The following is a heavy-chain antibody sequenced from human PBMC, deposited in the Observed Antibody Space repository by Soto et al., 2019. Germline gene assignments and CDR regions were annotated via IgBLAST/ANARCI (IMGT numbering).Heavy chain of an antibody. CDR2: IYSSGIT. J-gene: IGHJ3*02. V-gene: IGHV4-4*07. CDR3: ARERTYQLSGDDALDI. CDR1: GGSLSNYN. Sequence: SETLSLTCTVSGGSLSNYNWNWIRQSAGKGLEWIGRIYSSGITFYNPSLKSRATLSVDMFNHQISLKVTSVTAADTAMYYCARERTYQLSGDDALDIWGRGNPGHRLL. D-gene: IGHD2-2*01.